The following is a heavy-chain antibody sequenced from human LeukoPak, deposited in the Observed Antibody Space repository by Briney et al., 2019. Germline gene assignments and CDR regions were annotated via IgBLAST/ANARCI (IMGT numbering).Heavy chain of an antibody. CDR1: GGSISSYY. CDR3: ARDFAAAGPTDY. J-gene: IGHJ4*02. CDR2: IYYGGST. V-gene: IGHV4-59*01. D-gene: IGHD6-13*01. Sequence: SETLSLTCTVSGGSISSYYWSWIRQPPGKGLEWIGYIYYGGSTNYNPSLKSRVTISVDTSKNQFSLKLSSVTAADTAVYYCARDFAAAGPTDYWGQGTLVTVSS.